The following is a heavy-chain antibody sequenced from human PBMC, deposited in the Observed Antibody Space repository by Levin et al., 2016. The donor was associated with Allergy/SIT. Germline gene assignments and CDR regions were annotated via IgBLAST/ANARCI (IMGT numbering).Heavy chain of an antibody. CDR3: AREAADTAMVYYYYYYGMDV. V-gene: IGHV5-10-1*01. D-gene: IGHD5-18*01. Sequence: VRQMPGKGLEWMGRIDPSDSYTNYSPSFQGHVTISADKSISTAYLQWSSLKASDTAMYYCAREAADTAMVYYYYYYGMDVWGQGTTVTVSS. CDR2: IDPSDSYT. J-gene: IGHJ6*02.